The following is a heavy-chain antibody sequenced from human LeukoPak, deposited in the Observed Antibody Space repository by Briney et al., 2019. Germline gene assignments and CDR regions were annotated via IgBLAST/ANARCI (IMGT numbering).Heavy chain of an antibody. J-gene: IGHJ6*02. CDR1: GGSFSDYY. Sequence: SETLSLTCTVYGGSFSDYYWTWIRLPPGKGLEWIGEVDHTGSANYNPSLSSRVTISVDTSKNQFSLKLSSVTAADTAVYYCARDSSSSPGNYYYYGMDVWGQGTTVTVSS. CDR3: ARDSSSSPGNYYYYGMDV. D-gene: IGHD6-13*01. CDR2: VDHTGSA. V-gene: IGHV4-34*01.